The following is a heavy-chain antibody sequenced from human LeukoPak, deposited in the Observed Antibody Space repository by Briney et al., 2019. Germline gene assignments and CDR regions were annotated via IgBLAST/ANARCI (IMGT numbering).Heavy chain of an antibody. Sequence: ASVKVSCKASGYTFTAYYIHWIRQAPGQGLEWMGWVNPNTGGTYYAQKFQDRVTMTRDASITTAYTELSGLTSDDTAVYYCGRDLVSRQEVDQPWGQGTLVTVSS. V-gene: IGHV1-2*02. J-gene: IGHJ5*02. CDR2: VNPNTGGT. CDR1: GYTFTAYY. D-gene: IGHD6-13*01. CDR3: GRDLVSRQEVDQP.